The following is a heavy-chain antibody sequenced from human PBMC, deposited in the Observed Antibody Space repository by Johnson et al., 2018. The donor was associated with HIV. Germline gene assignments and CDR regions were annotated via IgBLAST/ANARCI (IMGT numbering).Heavy chain of an antibody. Sequence: MQLVESGGGLVKPGGSLRLSCAASGFTFSSYDMHWVRQATGKGLEWVSAIGTAGDTYYPGSVKGRFTISRENAKNSLYLQMNSLRAEDTAVYYCARALYYYDRGDAFDIWGQGTMVTVSS. CDR3: ARALYYYDRGDAFDI. V-gene: IGHV3-13*01. J-gene: IGHJ3*02. D-gene: IGHD3-22*01. CDR1: GFTFSSYD. CDR2: IGTAGDT.